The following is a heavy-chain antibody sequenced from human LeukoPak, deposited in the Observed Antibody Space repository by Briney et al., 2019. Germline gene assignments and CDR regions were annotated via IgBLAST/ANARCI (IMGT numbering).Heavy chain of an antibody. CDR2: IHHSGST. CDR3: AREMDYYDSSGYDAFDI. D-gene: IGHD3-22*01. Sequence: PSETLSLTCTVSGYSTTRGYFWGWIRQPPGKGLEWIGSIHHSGSTYYNPSLKSRITISIDTSKNQFSLKLSSVTAADTAVYYCAREMDYYDSSGYDAFDIWGQGTMVTVS. V-gene: IGHV4-38-2*02. J-gene: IGHJ3*02. CDR1: GYSTTRGYF.